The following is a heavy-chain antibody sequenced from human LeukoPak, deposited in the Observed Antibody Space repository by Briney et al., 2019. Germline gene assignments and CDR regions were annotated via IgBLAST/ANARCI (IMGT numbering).Heavy chain of an antibody. Sequence: GGSLRLSCAASAFTFSSYAMSWVRQAPGKGLEWVSGVSGSGGSTYYADSVKGRFTISRDNSRNTLYLQLNSLRVEDTAEYYCAKTLRESSGREYFDLWGRGTLVTVSS. CDR1: AFTFSSYA. D-gene: IGHD6-19*01. CDR3: AKTLRESSGREYFDL. V-gene: IGHV3-23*01. CDR2: VSGSGGST. J-gene: IGHJ2*01.